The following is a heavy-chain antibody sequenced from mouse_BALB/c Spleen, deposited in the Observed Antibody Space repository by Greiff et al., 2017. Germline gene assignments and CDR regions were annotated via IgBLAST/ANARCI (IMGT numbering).Heavy chain of an antibody. Sequence: VKLVESGPGLVAPSQSLSITCTVSGFSLSRYSVHWVRQPPGKGLEWLGMIWGGGSTDYNSALKSRLSISKDNSKSQVFLKMNSLQTDDTAMYYCARNGFITTATSWFAYWGQGTLVTVSA. CDR3: ARNGFITTATSWFAY. CDR2: IWGGGST. V-gene: IGHV2-6-4*01. CDR1: GFSLSRYS. D-gene: IGHD1-2*01. J-gene: IGHJ3*01.